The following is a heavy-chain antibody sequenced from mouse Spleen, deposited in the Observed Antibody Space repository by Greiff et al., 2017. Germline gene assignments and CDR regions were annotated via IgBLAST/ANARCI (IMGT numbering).Heavy chain of an antibody. D-gene: IGHD2-2*01. J-gene: IGHJ2*01. CDR2: IDPSDSYT. CDR1: GYTFTSYW. CDR3: ARGGTYGYDVDY. Sequence: VKLVESGAELVRPGTSVKLSCKASGYTFTSYWMHWVKQRPGQGLEWIGVIDPSDSYTNYNQKFKGKATLTVDTSSSTAYMQLSSLTSEDSAVYYCARGGTYGYDVDYWGQGTTLTVSS. V-gene: IGHV1-59*01.